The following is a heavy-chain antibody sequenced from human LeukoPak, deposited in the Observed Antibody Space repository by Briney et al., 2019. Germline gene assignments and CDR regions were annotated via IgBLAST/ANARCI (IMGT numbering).Heavy chain of an antibody. CDR1: GFTFSSYA. J-gene: IGHJ3*02. D-gene: IGHD2-2*03. V-gene: IGHV3-30*04. CDR3: ARTPPPGYCSSTSCYEVDAFDI. Sequence: GGSLRLSWAASGFTFSSYAMHWVRQAPGKGREWVEVISYDGRNKYYAASVKGRFTISRDNSKNTLYLQMNSLRAEDTAVYYCARTPPPGYCSSTSCYEVDAFDIWGQGTMVTVSS. CDR2: ISYDGRNK.